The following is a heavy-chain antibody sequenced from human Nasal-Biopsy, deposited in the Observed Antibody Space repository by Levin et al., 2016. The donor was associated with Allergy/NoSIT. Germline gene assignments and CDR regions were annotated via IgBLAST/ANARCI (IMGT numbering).Heavy chain of an antibody. V-gene: IGHV3-23*01. CDR2: VSGDGKTT. J-gene: IGHJ3*01. D-gene: IGHD3-22*01. CDR1: SFTFGGYA. Sequence: GGSLRLSCTGASFTFGGYAMNWVRQAVGKELEWVSAVSGDGKTTYYRDSVKGRFTISRDNPKSTMYLLMYSLRAEDTAVYYCAKEADRSGQVGYSAFDVWGQGTAVTVSS. CDR3: AKEADRSGQVGYSAFDV.